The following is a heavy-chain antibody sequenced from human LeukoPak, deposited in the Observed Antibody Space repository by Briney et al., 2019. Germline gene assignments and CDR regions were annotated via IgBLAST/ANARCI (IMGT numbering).Heavy chain of an antibody. CDR3: ARGVRFLEWLPSHNNWFDP. J-gene: IGHJ5*02. CDR2: IYYSGST. Sequence: SETLSLTCTVSGGSISSSSYYWGWIRQPPGQGLEWIGSIYYSGSTYYNPSLKSRVTISVDTSKNQFSLKLSSVTAADTAVYYCARGVRFLEWLPSHNNWFDPWGQGTLVTVSS. V-gene: IGHV4-39*01. CDR1: GGSISSSSYY. D-gene: IGHD3-3*01.